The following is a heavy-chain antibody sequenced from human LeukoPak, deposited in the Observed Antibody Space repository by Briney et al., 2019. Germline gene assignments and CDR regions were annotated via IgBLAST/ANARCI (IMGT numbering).Heavy chain of an antibody. J-gene: IGHJ3*01. D-gene: IGHD5-24*01. CDR2: IYSGGGT. CDR3: ARGVEMATKVGTFDV. V-gene: IGHV3-66*01. CDR1: GFTFSSYW. Sequence: GGSLRLSCAASGFTFSSYWMSWVRQAPGKGLEWVSVIYSGGGTYYAESVKGRFTISRDISKNTLFLEMNTLRAEDTAVYYCARGVEMATKVGTFDVWGQGTMVTVSS.